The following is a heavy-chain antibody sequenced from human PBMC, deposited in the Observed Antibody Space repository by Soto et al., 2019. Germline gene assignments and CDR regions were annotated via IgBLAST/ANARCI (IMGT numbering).Heavy chain of an antibody. J-gene: IGHJ4*02. D-gene: IGHD3-10*01. CDR1: GFTLSSFW. Sequence: VQLVASGGGLVQPGGSLRLSCAASGFTLSSFWMNWVRQAPGKGLEWVANINQDGSEIYYVDSVKGRFTISRDNAKNSLYLQMISLRVEDTAVYYCVRAVASAGSYWGQGTLVTVSS. V-gene: IGHV3-7*01. CDR2: INQDGSEI. CDR3: VRAVASAGSY.